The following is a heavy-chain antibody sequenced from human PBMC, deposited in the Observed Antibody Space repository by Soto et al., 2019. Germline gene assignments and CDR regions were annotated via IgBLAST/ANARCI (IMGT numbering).Heavy chain of an antibody. Sequence: QLQLQESGSGLVKPSQTLSLTCAVSGGSISSGGFSWNWIRQPPGKGLEWIGNIYHGGSTYYNPSLKTRVTRSVDRSKSQSSLKLSSVTAADTAVYYCARGRSSDGAGAFDIWGRGTMVTVSS. J-gene: IGHJ3*02. CDR1: GGSISSGGFS. V-gene: IGHV4-30-2*01. D-gene: IGHD6-6*01. CDR2: IYHGGST. CDR3: ARGRSSDGAGAFDI.